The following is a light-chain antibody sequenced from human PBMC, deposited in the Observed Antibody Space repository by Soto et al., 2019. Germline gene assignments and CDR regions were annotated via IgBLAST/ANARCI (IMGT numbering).Light chain of an antibody. V-gene: IGKV3-15*01. CDR1: HGVINK. CDR2: GAS. J-gene: IGKJ1*01. Sequence: EILMTKYTTTLSVSPREGETLSFRGRHGVINKLAWYQQKPGQAPRLLIYGASTRATGIPARFSGSGSGTEFTLTISSLQSEDFAVYYCQQYNNSPPTFGQGTKVDIK. CDR3: QQYNNSPPT.